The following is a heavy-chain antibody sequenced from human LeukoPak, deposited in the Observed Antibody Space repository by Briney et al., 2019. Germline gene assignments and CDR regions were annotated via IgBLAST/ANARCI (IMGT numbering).Heavy chain of an antibody. CDR3: AKDTAVVVTAPFDY. J-gene: IGHJ4*02. V-gene: IGHV3-23*01. D-gene: IGHD2-15*01. CDR2: ISGSGVST. CDR1: GFSFSNYA. Sequence: GGSLRLSCVASGFSFSNYAMSWVRQAPGKGLEWVSAISGSGVSTYFADSVKGRFTVSRDNSKNTLYLQMSSVRAEDTAVYYCAKDTAVVVTAPFDYWGQGTLVTVSS.